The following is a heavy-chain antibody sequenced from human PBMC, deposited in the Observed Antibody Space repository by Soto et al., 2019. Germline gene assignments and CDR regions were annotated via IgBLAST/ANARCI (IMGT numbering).Heavy chain of an antibody. CDR1: GGFLSESY. D-gene: IGHD3-3*01. CDR3: ARGQYDFWSGNRYYYGLDA. Sequence: SETLSLTCAVYGGFLSESYWTCIRQPPGKGLEWIGEINQVGGTNSNPSLKSRVTISVDPSKSQFSLKLNSVTAADTAIYYCARGQYDFWSGNRYYYGLDAWGQGTTVTVSS. CDR2: INQVGGT. J-gene: IGHJ6*02. V-gene: IGHV4-34*01.